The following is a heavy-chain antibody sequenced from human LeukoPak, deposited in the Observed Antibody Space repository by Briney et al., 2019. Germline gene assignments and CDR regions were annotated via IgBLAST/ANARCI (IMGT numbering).Heavy chain of an antibody. J-gene: IGHJ5*02. V-gene: IGHV1-46*01. Sequence: APVKVSCKASGYTFTSYYMHWVRQAPGQGLEWMGIINPSGGSTSYAQKFQGRVTMTRDTSTSTVYMELSSLRSEDTAVYYCARDRSRYYGLDPWGQGTLVTVSS. CDR1: GYTFTSYY. D-gene: IGHD2/OR15-2a*01. CDR2: INPSGGST. CDR3: ARDRSRYYGLDP.